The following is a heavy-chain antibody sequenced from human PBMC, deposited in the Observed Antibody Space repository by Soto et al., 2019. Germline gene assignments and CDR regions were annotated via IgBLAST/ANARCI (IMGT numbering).Heavy chain of an antibody. CDR2: IYYSGST. CDR3: ARLYGFSGFDY. J-gene: IGHJ4*02. CDR1: GGSISSYY. V-gene: IGHV4-59*08. D-gene: IGHD6-25*01. Sequence: PSETLPLTCTVSGGSISSYYWSWIRQPPGKGLEWIGYIYYSGSTNYNPSLKSRVTISVDTSKNQFSLKLSSVTAADTAVYYCARLYGFSGFDYWGQGTLVTVSS.